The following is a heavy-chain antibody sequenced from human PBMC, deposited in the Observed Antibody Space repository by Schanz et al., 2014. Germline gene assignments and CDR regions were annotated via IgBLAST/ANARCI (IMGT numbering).Heavy chain of an antibody. CDR3: ATSYDFWSGYYAP. D-gene: IGHD3-3*01. J-gene: IGHJ5*02. CDR1: GFTMRNEW. CDR2: IKSRIHGGTT. V-gene: IGHV3-15*01. Sequence: EVQLVESGGGLVKPGGSLRLSCAASGFTMRNEWMSWVRQAPGKGLEWVARIKSRIHGGTTDYAAPVKGRFTISRDDSKHTVYLQMNSLRAEDTAVYYCATSYDFWSGYYAPWGQGALVTVSS.